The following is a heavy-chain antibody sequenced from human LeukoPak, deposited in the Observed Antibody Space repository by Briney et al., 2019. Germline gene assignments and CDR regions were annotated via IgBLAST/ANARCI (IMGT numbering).Heavy chain of an antibody. CDR1: GDSISSYF. V-gene: IGHV4-59*08. CDR3: ARQGIAVVGPPWSWFDP. Sequence: SETLSLTCTVSGDSISSYFWSWIRQPPGKGLERIGYIYYSGSTNYNPSLKSRVTISVDTSKNQFSLKLSSVTAADTAVYYCARQGIAVVGPPWSWFDPWGQGTLVTVSS. CDR2: IYYSGST. J-gene: IGHJ5*02. D-gene: IGHD6-19*01.